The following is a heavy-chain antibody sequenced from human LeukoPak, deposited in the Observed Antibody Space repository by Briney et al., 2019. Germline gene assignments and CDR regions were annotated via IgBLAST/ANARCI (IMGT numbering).Heavy chain of an antibody. CDR1: GFTFSIYA. CDR3: ARVIGVWGSYRYAFDY. J-gene: IGHJ4*02. V-gene: IGHV3-23*01. Sequence: GGSLRLSCAASGFTFSIYAMSWVRQAPGKGLECVSVISGSAGNPYYADSVKGRFTISRDNSKNTLYLQMNSLRAEDTAVYYCARVIGVWGSYRYAFDYWGQGTLVTVSS. CDR2: ISGSAGNP. D-gene: IGHD3-16*02.